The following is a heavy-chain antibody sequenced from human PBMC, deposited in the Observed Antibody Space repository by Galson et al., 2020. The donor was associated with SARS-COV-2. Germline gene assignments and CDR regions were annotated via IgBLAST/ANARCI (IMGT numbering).Heavy chain of an antibody. CDR1: GFTFSANA. Sequence: QLGESLKISCAGSGFTFSANAMHWVRQAPGKGLEWVTVISDDGKKRYYAESVRGRFAISRDNSENTLYLQMNSLRPDDTGIYYCATERYDNSRGLESWGQGTLVTVS. CDR2: ISDDGKKR. D-gene: IGHD3-3*01. V-gene: IGHV3-30*09. CDR3: ATERYDNSRGLES. J-gene: IGHJ5*02.